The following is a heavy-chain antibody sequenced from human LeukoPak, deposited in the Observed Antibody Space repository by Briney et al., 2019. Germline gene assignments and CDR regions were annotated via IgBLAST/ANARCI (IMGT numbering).Heavy chain of an antibody. J-gene: IGHJ3*02. CDR2: IIPIFGTA. Sequence: SVKVSCKASGGTFSSYAISWVRQAPGQGLEWMGGIIPIFGTANYAQKFQSRVTITADESTSTAYMELSSLRSEDTAVYYCARESPAMSDAFDIWGQGTMVTVSS. V-gene: IGHV1-69*01. CDR3: ARESPAMSDAFDI. CDR1: GGTFSSYA.